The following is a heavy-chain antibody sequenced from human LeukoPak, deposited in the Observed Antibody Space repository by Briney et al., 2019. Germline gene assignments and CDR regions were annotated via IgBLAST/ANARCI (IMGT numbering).Heavy chain of an antibody. CDR1: GGSIRNHY. J-gene: IGHJ4*02. Sequence: PSETLSLTCTVSGGSIRNHYWSWVRQPPGKALEWVGYVSDSGHTNSNPSLKSRVTISVDTSKNQFSLKLSSVTAADTAVYYCARDSSYTSGSYYDDYFDSWSQGTLVTVSS. CDR3: ARDSSYTSGSYYDDYFDS. D-gene: IGHD3-10*01. V-gene: IGHV4-59*11. CDR2: VSDSGHT.